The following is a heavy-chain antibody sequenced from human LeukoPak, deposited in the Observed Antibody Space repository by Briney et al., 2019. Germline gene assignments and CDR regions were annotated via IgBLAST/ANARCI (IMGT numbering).Heavy chain of an antibody. J-gene: IGHJ4*02. Sequence: GGSLRLSCAASGFTFSSYGMHWVCQAPGKGLEWVAVISYDGSNKYYADSVKGRFTISRDNSKNTLYLQMNSLRAEDTAVYYCARDQQWLYYFDYWGQGTLVTVSS. V-gene: IGHV3-30*03. CDR1: GFTFSSYG. CDR3: ARDQQWLYYFDY. D-gene: IGHD6-19*01. CDR2: ISYDGSNK.